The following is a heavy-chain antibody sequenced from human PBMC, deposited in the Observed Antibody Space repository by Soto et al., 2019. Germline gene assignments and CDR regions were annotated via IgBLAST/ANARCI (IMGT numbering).Heavy chain of an antibody. D-gene: IGHD2-8*01. CDR2: IYYSGST. CDR1: GGSISSYY. J-gene: IGHJ6*02. CDR3: ARGGCTNGVCYTGYYYYGMDV. V-gene: IGHV4-59*01. Sequence: SETLSLTCTVSGGSISSYYWSWIRQPPGKGQEWIGYIYYSGSTNYNPSLKSRVTISVDTSKNQFSLKLSSVTAADTAVYYCARGGCTNGVCYTGYYYYGMDVWGQGTTVTVSS.